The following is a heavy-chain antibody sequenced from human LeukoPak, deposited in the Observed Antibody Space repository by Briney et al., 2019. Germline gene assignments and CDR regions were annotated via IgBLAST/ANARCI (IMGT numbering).Heavy chain of an antibody. J-gene: IGHJ5*02. CDR2: ISGSGGST. D-gene: IGHD6-13*01. V-gene: IGHV3-23*01. CDR3: AKDSSSWYFPWFDP. CDR1: GFTFSSYA. Sequence: GGSLRLSCAASGFTFSSYAMSWVRQAPGKGLEWVSAISGSGGSTYYADSVKGRFTISRDNSKNTLYLQMNSLRAEDTAVYYCAKDSSSWYFPWFDPWGQGILVTVSA.